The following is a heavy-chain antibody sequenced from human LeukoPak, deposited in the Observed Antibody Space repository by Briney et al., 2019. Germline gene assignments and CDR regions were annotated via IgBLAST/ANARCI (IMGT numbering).Heavy chain of an antibody. J-gene: IGHJ4*02. CDR2: IKEGGSDK. D-gene: IGHD5-12*01. CDR3: AKGYSDSTFFY. Sequence: PGGSLRLSCVASGFTFSSYWMTWVRQAPGKGLEWVANIKEGGSDKYYVDSVKGRFTISRDNAKSSLYLQMDSLRVEDTAIYYCAKGYSDSTFFYWGQGTQVSVSS. CDR1: GFTFSSYW. V-gene: IGHV3-7*03.